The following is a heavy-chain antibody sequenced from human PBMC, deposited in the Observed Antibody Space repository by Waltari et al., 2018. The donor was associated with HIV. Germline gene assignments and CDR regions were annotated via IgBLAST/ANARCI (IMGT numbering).Heavy chain of an antibody. CDR3: AKVPRSGPHSGVGHFDF. CDR2: ISASGDNT. J-gene: IGHJ4*02. CDR1: GFTISSYA. V-gene: IGHV3-23*01. D-gene: IGHD2-15*01. Sequence: EVHLLESGGGSLQVGGSLRLACAASGFTISSYAMPWVRQVPGKGLEWVASISASGDNTYYETSLKGRFTIYRDNAENTLSLQIDSLRADDTAVYYCAKVPRSGPHSGVGHFDFWGQGTRVIVSS.